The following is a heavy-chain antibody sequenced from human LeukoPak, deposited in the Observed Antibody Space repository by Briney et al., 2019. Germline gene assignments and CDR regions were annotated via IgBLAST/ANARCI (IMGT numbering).Heavy chain of an antibody. V-gene: IGHV1-69*04. D-gene: IGHD6-19*01. Sequence: SVEVSCKASGGTFSSYTISWVRQAPGQGLEWMGRITPILGIANYAQKFQGRVTITADKSTSTAYMELSSLRSEDTAVYYCAREGAVAGTGPYLWGRGTLVTVSS. J-gene: IGHJ2*01. CDR3: AREGAVAGTGPYL. CDR1: GGTFSSYT. CDR2: ITPILGIA.